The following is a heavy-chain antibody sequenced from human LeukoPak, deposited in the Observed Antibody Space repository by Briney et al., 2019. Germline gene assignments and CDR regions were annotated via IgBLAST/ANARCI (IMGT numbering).Heavy chain of an antibody. D-gene: IGHD3-10*01. J-gene: IGHJ6*02. CDR3: AREGAIYGSGSYDEYYYYYYGMDV. CDR1: GYTFTIYA. CDR2: INAGNGNT. V-gene: IGHV1-3*01. Sequence: ASVKVSCKASGYTFTIYAMHWVRQAPGQRLEWMGWINAGNGNTKYSQKFQGRVTITRDTSASTAYKELSSLRSEDTAVYYCAREGAIYGSGSYDEYYYYYYGMDVWGQGTTVTVSS.